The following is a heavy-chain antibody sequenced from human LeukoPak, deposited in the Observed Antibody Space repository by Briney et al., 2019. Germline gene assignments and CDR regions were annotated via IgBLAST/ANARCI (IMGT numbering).Heavy chain of an antibody. CDR1: GFTFSSYG. CDR2: IWYDGSNK. D-gene: IGHD4-17*01. J-gene: IGHJ1*01. Sequence: PGGSLRLSCAASGFTFSSYGMHWVRQAPGKGLEWVAVIWYDGSNKYYADSVKGRFTISRDNSKNTLYLQMNSLRAEDTAVYYCAREFLEKGQYGDYEYFQHWGQGTLVTVSS. V-gene: IGHV3-33*08. CDR3: AREFLEKGQYGDYEYFQH.